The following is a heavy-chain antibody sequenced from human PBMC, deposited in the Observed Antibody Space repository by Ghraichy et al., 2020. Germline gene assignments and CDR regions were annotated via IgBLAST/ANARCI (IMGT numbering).Heavy chain of an antibody. CDR3: AIDSNVLRFSEWLPPRDSGYYHYGLDV. D-gene: IGHD3-3*01. CDR2: ISGSGDDT. V-gene: IGHV3-23*01. J-gene: IGHJ6*02. CDR1: GFTFSNFA. Sequence: GGSLRLSCAGSGFTFSNFAMDWVRQAPGKGLEWVSAISGSGDDTFYADSVKGRFTISRDNSKNRLYLQMNSLRGDDTAVYYCAIDSNVLRFSEWLPPRDSGYYHYGLDVGGQGTTVTVSS.